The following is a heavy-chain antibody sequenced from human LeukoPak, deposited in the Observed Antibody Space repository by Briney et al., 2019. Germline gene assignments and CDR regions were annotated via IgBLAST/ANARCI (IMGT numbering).Heavy chain of an antibody. D-gene: IGHD6-19*01. V-gene: IGHV4-30-4*01. CDR3: ARGAPYSSGWLAGY. CDR1: GGSISSGDYY. J-gene: IGHJ4*02. CDR2: IYYSGST. Sequence: NPSQTLSLTCAVSGGSISSGDYYWSWIRQSPGEGLEWIGYIYYSGSTYYNPSLKSRVTLSIDTSKNHFSLKLSSVTAADTAVYYCARGAPYSSGWLAGYWGQGTLVTVSS.